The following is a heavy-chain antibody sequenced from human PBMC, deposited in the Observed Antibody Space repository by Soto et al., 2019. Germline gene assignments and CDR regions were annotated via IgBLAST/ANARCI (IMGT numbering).Heavy chain of an antibody. D-gene: IGHD2-15*01. CDR3: ASTLVVACSPYYFDY. V-gene: IGHV1-69*06. CDR1: GGTFSSYA. CDR2: IIPIFGTA. J-gene: IGHJ4*02. Sequence: ASVKVSCKASGGTFSSYAISWVRQAPGQGLEWMGGIIPIFGTANYAQKFQGRVTITADKSTSTAYMELSSLRSEDTAVYYCASTLVVACSPYYFDYRGQGTLVTGSS.